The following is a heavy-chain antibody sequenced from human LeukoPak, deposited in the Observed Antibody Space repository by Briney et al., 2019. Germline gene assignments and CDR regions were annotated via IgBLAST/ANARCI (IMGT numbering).Heavy chain of an antibody. CDR3: ARRRSKGYFDY. CDR1: GFTFSSYS. J-gene: IGHJ4*02. V-gene: IGHV3-21*01. Sequence: GGSLRLSCAASGFTFSSYSMNWVRQAPGKGLEWVSSISSSSSYIYYAGSVKGRFTISRDNAKNSLYLQMNSLRAEDTAVYYCARRRSKGYFDYWGQGTLVTVSS. CDR2: ISSSSSYI.